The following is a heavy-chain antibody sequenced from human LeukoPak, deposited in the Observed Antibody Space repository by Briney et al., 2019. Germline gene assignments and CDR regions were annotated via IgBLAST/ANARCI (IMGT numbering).Heavy chain of an antibody. J-gene: IGHJ4*02. V-gene: IGHV3-23*01. CDR3: AKDSDTPGCFDY. Sequence: GGSLRLSCAASGFTFRNYAMNWVRQAPRNGRKWFSGISGSGSSTYYSDSVKGRFTISRDNSKKALYLQMTSLRAEDTAMYYCAKDSDTPGCFDYWGQGTPVTVSS. CDR2: ISGSGSST. CDR1: GFTFRNYA. D-gene: IGHD2-2*02.